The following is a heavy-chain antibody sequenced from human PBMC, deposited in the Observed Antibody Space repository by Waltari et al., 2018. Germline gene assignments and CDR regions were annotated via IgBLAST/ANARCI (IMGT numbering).Heavy chain of an antibody. D-gene: IGHD4-17*01. V-gene: IGHV4-31*03. CDR2: IYDSGST. CDR1: GGSISSGGYY. CDR3: ARDNDYGDYAPLGY. Sequence: QVQLQESGPGLVKPSQTLSLTCTVSGGSISSGGYYWTWIRQHPGKGLEWIGYIYDSGSTYSNPSLKSRVTISVDTSKNQFSLKLSSVTAADTAVYYCARDNDYGDYAPLGYWGQGTLVTVSS. J-gene: IGHJ4*02.